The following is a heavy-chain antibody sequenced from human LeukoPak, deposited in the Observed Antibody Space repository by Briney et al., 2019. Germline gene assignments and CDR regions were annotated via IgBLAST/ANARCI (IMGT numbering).Heavy chain of an antibody. CDR1: GFTFSDYT. CDR3: ARAIAVAGPYYFDY. V-gene: IGHV3-21*01. D-gene: IGHD6-19*01. J-gene: IGHJ4*02. CDR2: ICSVTTYI. Sequence: GGSLRLSCAASGFTFSDYTMYWVRQAPGKGLEWVSSICSVTTYIYYADSVKGRFTISRDNAKNSLSLQMNSLRAEDTAVYYCARAIAVAGPYYFDYWGQGTLVTVSS.